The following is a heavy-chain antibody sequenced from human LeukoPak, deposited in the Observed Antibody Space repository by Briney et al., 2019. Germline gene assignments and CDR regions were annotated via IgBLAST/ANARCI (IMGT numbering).Heavy chain of an antibody. CDR1: GFTFSSYA. D-gene: IGHD7-27*01. Sequence: PGGSLRLSCAASGFTFSSYAMHWVRQAPRKGLEWVAVISYDGSNKYYADSVKGRFTISRDNSKNTLYLQMNSLRAEDTAVYYCARAPTTGFNANWGVRWLLGYFDLWGRGTLVTVSS. CDR3: ARAPTTGFNANWGVRWLLGYFDL. J-gene: IGHJ2*01. V-gene: IGHV3-30-3*01. CDR2: ISYDGSNK.